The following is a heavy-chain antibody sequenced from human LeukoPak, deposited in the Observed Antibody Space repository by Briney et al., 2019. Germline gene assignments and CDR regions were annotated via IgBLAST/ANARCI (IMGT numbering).Heavy chain of an antibody. CDR2: IIPIFGTA. V-gene: IGHV1-69*13. CDR3: ARAHPKYDILTGYYCYYGMDV. Sequence: SVKVSCKASGGTFSSYAISWVRQAPGQGLEWMGGIIPIFGTANYAQKFQSRVTITADESTSTAYMELSSLRSEDTAVYYCARAHPKYDILTGYYCYYGMDVWGQGTTVTVSS. D-gene: IGHD3-9*01. CDR1: GGTFSSYA. J-gene: IGHJ6*02.